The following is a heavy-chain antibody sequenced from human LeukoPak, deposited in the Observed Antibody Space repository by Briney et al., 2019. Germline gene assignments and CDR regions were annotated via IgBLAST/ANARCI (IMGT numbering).Heavy chain of an antibody. J-gene: IGHJ4*02. D-gene: IGHD3-16*02. V-gene: IGHV3-23*01. CDR1: GFTFSSYA. CDR3: WKDSGYSALTLYYYAWGSSRYKEACFDD. Sequence: GGSLRLSCAASGFTFSSYAMSWVRQAPGKGLEWVSAISCSGGSTYYADSVKGRFTISRDNSKNTLYLQMNSLRAEDTAVYFCWKDSGYSALTLYYYAWGSSRYKEACFDDWGQGTL. CDR2: ISCSGGST.